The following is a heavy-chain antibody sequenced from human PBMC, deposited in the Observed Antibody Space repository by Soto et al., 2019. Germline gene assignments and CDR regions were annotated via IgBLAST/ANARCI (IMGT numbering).Heavy chain of an antibody. V-gene: IGHV1-69*01. CDR1: GGIFTNNA. J-gene: IGHJ6*02. CDR2: VIPLFDTA. D-gene: IGHD2-8*01. Sequence: QVQVVQSGAEVKKPGSSVKVSCKVSGGIFTNNAISWVRQAPGQGLERLGGVIPLFDTAYYAQIFRGRLRMSADGATTTADMELSGLTSADTAVYFCATCEHNNGYNLYHGMDVCGQGATVTVS. CDR3: ATCEHNNGYNLYHGMDV.